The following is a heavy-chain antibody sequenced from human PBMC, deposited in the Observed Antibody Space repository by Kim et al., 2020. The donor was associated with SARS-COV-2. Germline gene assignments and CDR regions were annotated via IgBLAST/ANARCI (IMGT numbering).Heavy chain of an antibody. J-gene: IGHJ4*02. D-gene: IGHD6-19*01. CDR3: ARASAVAGRFDF. Sequence: DYSPSLKGRVHISIDTSNNQFSLNLNSVTDADSAVYYCARASAVAGRFDFWGQGTLVTVSS. V-gene: IGHV4-39*01.